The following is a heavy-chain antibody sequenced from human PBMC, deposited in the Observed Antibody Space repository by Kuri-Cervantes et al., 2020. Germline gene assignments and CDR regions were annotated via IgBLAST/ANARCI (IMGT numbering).Heavy chain of an antibody. V-gene: IGHV4-59*01. CDR1: GGSISSYY. Sequence: SETLSLTCTVSGGSISSYYWSWIRQPPGKGLEWIGYIYYSGSTNYNPSLKSRVTISVDTSKNQFSLKLSPVTAADTAVYYCARGDSGYDLPPDYWGQGTLVTVSS. CDR3: ARGDSGYDLPPDY. D-gene: IGHD5-12*01. CDR2: IYYSGST. J-gene: IGHJ4*02.